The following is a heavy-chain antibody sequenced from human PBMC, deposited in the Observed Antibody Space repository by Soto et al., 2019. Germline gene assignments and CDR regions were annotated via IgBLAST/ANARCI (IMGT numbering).Heavy chain of an antibody. J-gene: IGHJ5*02. CDR1: GYTFTSYA. V-gene: IGHV1-3*01. Sequence: QVQLVQSGAEVKKPGASVKVSCKASGYTFTSYAMHWVRQAPGQRLEWMGWINAGNGNTKYSQKFQGRVTITRDTSVNTANMELRSLRAEDTAVYYCARDLGGWSGGSCYASSGWGGWFDPWGQGTLVTVSS. CDR2: INAGNGNT. D-gene: IGHD2-15*01. CDR3: ARDLGGWSGGSCYASSGWGGWFDP.